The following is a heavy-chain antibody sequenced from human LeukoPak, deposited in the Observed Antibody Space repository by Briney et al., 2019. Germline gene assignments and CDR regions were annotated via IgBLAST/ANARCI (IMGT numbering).Heavy chain of an antibody. D-gene: IGHD3-10*01. V-gene: IGHV3-23*01. J-gene: IGHJ3*02. CDR3: AKGGVLLWFGDPPLGAFDI. CDR2: ISGSGGST. CDR1: GFTFSSYA. Sequence: GGSLRLSCAASGFTFSSYAMSWVRQAPGKGLEWVSAISGSGGSTYYADSVKGRLTISRDNSKNTLYLQMNSLRAEDTAVYYCAKGGVLLWFGDPPLGAFDIWGQGTMVTVSS.